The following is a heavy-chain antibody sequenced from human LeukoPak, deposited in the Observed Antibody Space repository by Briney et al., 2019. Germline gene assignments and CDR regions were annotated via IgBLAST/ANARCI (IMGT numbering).Heavy chain of an antibody. D-gene: IGHD6-19*01. Sequence: SQTLSLTCTVSGGSISSGSYYWSWIRQPPGKGLEWIGYIYYSGSTNYNPSLKSRVTISVDTSKNQFSLKLSSVTAADTAVYYCARDGGSGWYGHFQHWGQGTLVTVSS. J-gene: IGHJ1*01. CDR2: IYYSGST. CDR1: GGSISSGSYY. V-gene: IGHV4-61*01. CDR3: ARDGGSGWYGHFQH.